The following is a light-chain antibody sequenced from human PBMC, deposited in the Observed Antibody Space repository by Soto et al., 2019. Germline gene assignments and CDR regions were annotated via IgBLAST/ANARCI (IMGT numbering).Light chain of an antibody. Sequence: QSVLTQPASVSGSPGQSITISCTGTSNDVGIYNYVSWYQQHPGKAPKLMIYEVTNRPSGVSDRFSGSKSDNTASLTISGLQAEDEADYYCSSYTISSTWVFVGGTK. CDR3: SSYTISSTWV. CDR2: EVT. V-gene: IGLV2-14*01. J-gene: IGLJ3*02. CDR1: SNDVGIYNY.